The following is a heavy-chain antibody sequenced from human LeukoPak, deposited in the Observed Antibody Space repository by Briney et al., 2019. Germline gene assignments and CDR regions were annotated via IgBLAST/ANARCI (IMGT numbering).Heavy chain of an antibody. V-gene: IGHV1-24*01. D-gene: IGHD4-17*01. Sequence: ASVKVSCKVSGYTLTELSMHWVRQAPGKGLAWVGGFDPEDGETIYAQKFQGRVTMTEDTSTDTAYMELSSLRSEDTAVYYCATSDYGDSGGYFDYWGQGTLVTVSS. CDR1: GYTLTELS. CDR3: ATSDYGDSGGYFDY. J-gene: IGHJ4*02. CDR2: FDPEDGET.